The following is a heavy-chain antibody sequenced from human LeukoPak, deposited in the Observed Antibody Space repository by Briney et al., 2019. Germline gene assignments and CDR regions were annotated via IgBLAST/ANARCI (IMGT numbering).Heavy chain of an antibody. V-gene: IGHV1-46*01. J-gene: IGHJ3*01. D-gene: IGHD4-17*01. CDR2: INPRDGST. CDR3: ARDRSAVTKRWADAFDV. Sequence: ASVKVSCKASGYIFGTYYVHWVRQAPGQGLEWMGIINPRDGSTAYAQNFHGRITMTRDTSTSTVYMEVRGLRSEDTALYYCARDRSAVTKRWADAFDVWGQGTMVTVSS. CDR1: GYIFGTYY.